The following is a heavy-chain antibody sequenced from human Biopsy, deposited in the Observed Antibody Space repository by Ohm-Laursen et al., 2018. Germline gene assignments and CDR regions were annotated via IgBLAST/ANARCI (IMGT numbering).Heavy chain of an antibody. CDR2: ISFDGSDQ. Sequence: SLRLSCSASRFTFSTYGMHWVRQAPGKGLEWVAVISFDGSDQKYADSVKGRFTISRDNSKNTLYLQMNSLRADDTAVYYCALAAAQTVTHFDYWGQGTLVTVSS. D-gene: IGHD4-17*01. V-gene: IGHV3-30*03. CDR1: RFTFSTYG. J-gene: IGHJ4*02. CDR3: ALAAAQTVTHFDY.